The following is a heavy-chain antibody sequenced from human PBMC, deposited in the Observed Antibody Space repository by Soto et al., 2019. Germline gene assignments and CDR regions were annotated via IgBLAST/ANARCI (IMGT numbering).Heavy chain of an antibody. D-gene: IGHD1-1*01. J-gene: IGHJ4*02. CDR1: GFTVSGNY. CDR2: LYTSGNT. CDR3: ARGVKGKKHQLIPYYDF. Sequence: EVQLVESGGGLVKPGGSLRLSCAASGFTVSGNYMNWVRQAPGEGLEWVSILYTSGNTYYADSVKGRFTISRDNSKNTLFLQMHSLRAEDTAVYYCARGVKGKKHQLIPYYDFWGQGTLVTVSS. V-gene: IGHV3-53*01.